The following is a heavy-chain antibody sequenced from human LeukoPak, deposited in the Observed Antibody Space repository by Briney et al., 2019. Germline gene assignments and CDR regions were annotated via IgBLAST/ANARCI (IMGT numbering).Heavy chain of an antibody. CDR2: ISGSGGST. V-gene: IGHV3-23*01. CDR1: GFTFSSYA. D-gene: IGHD1-26*01. CDR3: AKVLKRLVGATDYFDY. Sequence: PGGSLRLSCAASGFTFSSYAMSWVRQAPGKGLEWVSAISGSGGSTYYADSVKGRITISRDNSKNTLYLQMNSLRAEDTAVYYCAKVLKRLVGATDYFDYWGQGTLVTVSS. J-gene: IGHJ4*02.